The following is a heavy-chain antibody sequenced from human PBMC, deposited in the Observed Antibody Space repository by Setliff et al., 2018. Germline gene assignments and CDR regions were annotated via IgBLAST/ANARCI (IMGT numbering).Heavy chain of an antibody. J-gene: IGHJ6*03. CDR2: IYIGGSA. CDR1: GGSISSYY. CDR3: AREQWLDPPGYYYMDV. D-gene: IGHD6-19*01. V-gene: IGHV4-4*07. Sequence: SETLSLTCTVSGGSISSYYWSWIRQPAGKGLEWIGHIYIGGSANYDPSLKSRVTMSIDTSKNQFSLKLNSVTAADTAVYYCAREQWLDPPGYYYMDVWAKGTTVTVSS.